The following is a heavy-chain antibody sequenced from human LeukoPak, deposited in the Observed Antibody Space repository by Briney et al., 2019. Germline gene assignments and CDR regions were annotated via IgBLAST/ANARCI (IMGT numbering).Heavy chain of an antibody. CDR1: GFTFNTCG. CDR3: ARDEGGSRFDY. Sequence: GGSLRLSCAASGFTFNTCGMNWVRQAPGKGLEWVSSISTSSSYIYYADSVKGRLTISRDNAKNSLYLQRRSLRGGDTAVYYCARDEGGSRFDYWGQGTLVTVSS. V-gene: IGHV3-21*01. J-gene: IGHJ4*02. D-gene: IGHD1-26*01. CDR2: ISTSSSYI.